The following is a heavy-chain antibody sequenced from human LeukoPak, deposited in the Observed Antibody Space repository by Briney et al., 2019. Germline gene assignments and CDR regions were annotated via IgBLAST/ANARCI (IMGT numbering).Heavy chain of an antibody. CDR3: ARDVPRVSSGGMDV. Sequence: GGSLRLSCAASGFTFSSYAMHWVRQAPGKGLVWVAVISYDGSNKYYADSVKGRFTISRDNSKNTLYLQMNSLRAEDTAVYYCARDVPRVSSGGMDVWGQGTTVTVSS. CDR1: GFTFSSYA. J-gene: IGHJ6*02. CDR2: ISYDGSNK. V-gene: IGHV3-30-3*01. D-gene: IGHD3-10*01.